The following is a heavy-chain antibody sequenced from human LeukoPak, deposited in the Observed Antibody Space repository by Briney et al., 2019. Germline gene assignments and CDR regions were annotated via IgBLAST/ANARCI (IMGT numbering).Heavy chain of an antibody. Sequence: SETLSLTCTVSGVSISNYYWSWIRQPAGKGLEWIGRIYSSGSTNYNPSLKSRVTMSVDTSKNQFSLKLTSVTAADTAVYYRARGVSSGYYSVYYFDYWGQGTLVTVSS. CDR2: IYSSGST. CDR3: ARGVSSGYYSVYYFDY. V-gene: IGHV4-4*07. D-gene: IGHD3-22*01. J-gene: IGHJ4*02. CDR1: GVSISNYY.